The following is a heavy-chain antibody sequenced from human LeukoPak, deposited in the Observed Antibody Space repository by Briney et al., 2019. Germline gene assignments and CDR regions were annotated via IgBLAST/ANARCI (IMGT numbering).Heavy chain of an antibody. Sequence: ASETLSLTCTVSGGSISSSSYYWGWIRQPPGKGLEWIGSIYYSGSTYYNPSLKSRVTISVDTSKNQFSLKLSSVTAADTAVYYCARVRYSGYDSGIDYWGQGTLVTVSS. D-gene: IGHD5-12*01. V-gene: IGHV4-39*07. CDR2: IYYSGST. J-gene: IGHJ4*02. CDR3: ARVRYSGYDSGIDY. CDR1: GGSISSSSYY.